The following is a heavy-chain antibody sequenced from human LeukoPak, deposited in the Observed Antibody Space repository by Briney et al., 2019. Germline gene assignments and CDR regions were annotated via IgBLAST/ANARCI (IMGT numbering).Heavy chain of an antibody. J-gene: IGHJ4*02. D-gene: IGHD2-15*01. CDR1: GFTFSSYG. CDR2: IRYDGSNK. CDR3: AKEGYCSGGSCYSPYYFDY. V-gene: IGHV3-30*02. Sequence: PGGSLRLSCVASGFTFSSYGMHWVRQAPGKGLEWVAFIRYDGSNKYYADSVKGRFTISRDSSKNTLYLQMNSLRAEDTAVYYCAKEGYCSGGSCYSPYYFDYWGQGTLVTVSS.